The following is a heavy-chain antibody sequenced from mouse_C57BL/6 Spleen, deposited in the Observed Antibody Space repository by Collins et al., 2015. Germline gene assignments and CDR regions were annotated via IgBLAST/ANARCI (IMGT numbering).Heavy chain of an antibody. V-gene: IGHV3-1*01. J-gene: IGHJ2*01. Sequence: ESGPGMVKPSQSLSLTCTVTGYSITSGYDWHWIRHFPGNKLEWMGYISYSGSTNYNPSLKSRISITHDTSKNHFFLKLNSVTTEDTATYYCAREGDGGYYFDYWGQGTTLTVSS. CDR1: GYSITSGYD. CDR2: ISYSGST. D-gene: IGHD3-3*01. CDR3: AREGDGGYYFDY.